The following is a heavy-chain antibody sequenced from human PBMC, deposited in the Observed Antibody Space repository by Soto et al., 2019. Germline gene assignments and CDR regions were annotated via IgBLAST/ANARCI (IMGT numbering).Heavy chain of an antibody. CDR2: ISAHNGDT. D-gene: IGHD6-13*01. V-gene: IGHV1-18*01. Sequence: ASVKVSCKASGYNFTRFGISWVRQAPGQGLEWMGWISAHNGDTNYVQKFQGRVTMTTDTSTRTTYMELRSLRYDDTAVYYCARRISIAAAGFGMDVWGQGTTVTVSS. J-gene: IGHJ6*02. CDR3: ARRISIAAAGFGMDV. CDR1: GYNFTRFG.